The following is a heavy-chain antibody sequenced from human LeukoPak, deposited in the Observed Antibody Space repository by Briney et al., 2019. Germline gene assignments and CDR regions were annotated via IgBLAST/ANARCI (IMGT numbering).Heavy chain of an antibody. CDR1: GLIFSRYA. V-gene: IGHV3-30*04. J-gene: IGHJ1*01. CDR3: ASPRAGTSIQYFQY. CDR2: ISFDGSDK. Sequence: PGRSLRLSCAASGLIFSRYAIHWVRQAPGAGLEWVAVISFDGSDKYYADSVKGRFTISRDNSQNTLYLQMNSLRPEDTAVYHCASPRAGTSIQYFQYWGQGTLVTVSS. D-gene: IGHD4-17*01.